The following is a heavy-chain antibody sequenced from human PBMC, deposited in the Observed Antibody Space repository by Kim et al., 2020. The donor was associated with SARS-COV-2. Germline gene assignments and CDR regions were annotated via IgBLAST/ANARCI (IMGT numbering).Heavy chain of an antibody. Sequence: GGSLRLSCAASGFTFSSYAMSWVRQAPGKGLEWVSAISGSGGSTYYADSVKGRFTISRDSSKNTLYLQMNSLRAEDTAVYYCAKSYYGSGSYYNDAFDIWGQGTMVTVSS. CDR1: GFTFSSYA. J-gene: IGHJ3*02. CDR3: AKSYYGSGSYYNDAFDI. D-gene: IGHD3-10*01. CDR2: ISGSGGST. V-gene: IGHV3-23*01.